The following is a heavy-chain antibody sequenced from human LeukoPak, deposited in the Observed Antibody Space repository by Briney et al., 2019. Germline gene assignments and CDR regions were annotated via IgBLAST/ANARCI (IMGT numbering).Heavy chain of an antibody. CDR1: GFTFSSYG. Sequence: PGGSLRLSCAASGFTFSSYGMHWVRQAPGKGLEWVAFIRYDGSNKYYADSVKGRFTISRDNSKNTLYLQMNGLRAEDTAVYYCAKADTAMVDYWGQGTLVTVSS. J-gene: IGHJ4*02. CDR3: AKADTAMVDY. V-gene: IGHV3-30*02. CDR2: IRYDGSNK. D-gene: IGHD5-18*01.